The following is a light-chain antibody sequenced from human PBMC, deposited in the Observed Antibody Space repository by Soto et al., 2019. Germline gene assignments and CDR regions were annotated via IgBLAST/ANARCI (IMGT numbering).Light chain of an antibody. CDR1: QSVSSN. Sequence: EIVMTQSPASLSVSPGESATLSCRASQSVSSNLAWYQQKPGQAPRLLIYGPSTKATGIPARFSGSGSGTEFTLTISSLQSEDFAVYYCQHYSQWLSFGGGTKVEMK. CDR3: QHYSQWLS. J-gene: IGKJ4*01. V-gene: IGKV3-15*01. CDR2: GPS.